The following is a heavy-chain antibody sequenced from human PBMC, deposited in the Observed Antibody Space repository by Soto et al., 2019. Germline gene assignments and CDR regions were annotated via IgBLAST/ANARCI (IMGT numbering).Heavy chain of an antibody. V-gene: IGHV1-69*02. CDR3: ARVGCSGGSCYSGQSWSYYYGMDV. D-gene: IGHD2-15*01. CDR1: GGTFSIYT. Sequence: SVKVSCKASGGTFSIYTISWVRQAPGQGLEWMGRIIPILGIANYAQKFQGRVTITADKSTSTAYMELSSLRSEDTAVYYCARVGCSGGSCYSGQSWSYYYGMDVWGQGTTVTVSS. CDR2: IIPILGIA. J-gene: IGHJ6*02.